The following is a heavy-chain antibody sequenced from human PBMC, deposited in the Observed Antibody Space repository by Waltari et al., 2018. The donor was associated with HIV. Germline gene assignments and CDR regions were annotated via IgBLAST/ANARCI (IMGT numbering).Heavy chain of an antibody. V-gene: IGHV1-8*01. CDR3: TRGLALRIAGAGADV. D-gene: IGHD4-17*01. CDR2: INPKTGDT. J-gene: IGHJ6*02. Sequence: QEQLLQSPTEVRRPGASVRVSCRISGYNFFNHDITWVRQTIGEGLQWMGCINPKTGDTHSWEKYWGRLTLTRNISTATAYLDLANLTRDDTATYYCTRGLALRIAGAGADVWGQGTPVIV. CDR1: GYNFFNHD.